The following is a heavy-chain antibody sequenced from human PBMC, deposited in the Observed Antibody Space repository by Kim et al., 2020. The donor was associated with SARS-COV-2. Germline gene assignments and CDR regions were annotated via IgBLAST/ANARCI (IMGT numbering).Heavy chain of an antibody. Sequence: SETLSLTCTVSGGSISSSSYYWGWIRQPPGKGLEWIGSIYYSGSTYYNPSLKSRVTISVDTSKNQFSLKLSSVTAADTAVYYCARPGYYDSSGYGAFDIWGKGTMVTVSS. CDR1: GGSISSSSYY. D-gene: IGHD3-22*01. V-gene: IGHV4-39*01. CDR2: IYYSGST. CDR3: ARPGYYDSSGYGAFDI. J-gene: IGHJ3*02.